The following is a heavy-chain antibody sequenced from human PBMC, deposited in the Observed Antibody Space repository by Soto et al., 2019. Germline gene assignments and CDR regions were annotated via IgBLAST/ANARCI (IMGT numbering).Heavy chain of an antibody. V-gene: IGHV3-23*01. CDR3: AKEGEYYDILTGYYDYYGMDV. CDR1: GFTFSSYA. Sequence: EVQLLESGGGLVQPGGSLRLSCAASGFTFSSYAMSWVRQAPGKGLEWVSAISGSGGSTYYADSVKGRFTISRDNSKNELYLQMNSLRAEVTAVYYCAKEGEYYDILTGYYDYYGMDVWGQGTTVTVSS. CDR2: ISGSGGST. J-gene: IGHJ6*02. D-gene: IGHD3-9*01.